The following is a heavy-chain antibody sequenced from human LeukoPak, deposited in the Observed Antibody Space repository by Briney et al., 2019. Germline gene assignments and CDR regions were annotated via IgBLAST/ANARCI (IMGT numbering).Heavy chain of an antibody. CDR1: GFTFSSYW. J-gene: IGHJ4*02. Sequence: GGSLRLSCAASGFTFSSYWMHWVRQAPGKGLVWVSRINSDGSSTSYADSVKGRFTISRDNSKNTLYLQMNSLRAEDTAVYYCAKLLAVQHVDYWGQGTLVTVSS. D-gene: IGHD1-1*01. V-gene: IGHV3-74*01. CDR2: INSDGSST. CDR3: AKLLAVQHVDY.